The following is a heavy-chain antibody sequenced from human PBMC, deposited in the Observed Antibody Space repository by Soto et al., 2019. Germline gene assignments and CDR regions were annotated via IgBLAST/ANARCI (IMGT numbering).Heavy chain of an antibody. J-gene: IGHJ4*02. Sequence: PSETLSLTWAVYGGSFSGYYWSWIRQPPGKGLEWIGEINHSGSTNYNPSLKSRVTISVDTSKNQFSLKLSSVTAADTAVYYCARYSYDFWSGYYPGRKGVYFDYCGQGTLVTVSS. CDR3: ARYSYDFWSGYYPGRKGVYFDY. CDR1: GGSFSGYY. V-gene: IGHV4-34*01. CDR2: INHSGST. D-gene: IGHD3-3*01.